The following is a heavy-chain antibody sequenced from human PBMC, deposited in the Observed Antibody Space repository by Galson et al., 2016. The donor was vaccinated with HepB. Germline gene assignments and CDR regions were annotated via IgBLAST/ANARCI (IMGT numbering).Heavy chain of an antibody. V-gene: IGHV3-15*04. CDR1: GFTLTDAW. J-gene: IGHJ4*02. CDR3: ARGGYDFQHPLTFDY. CDR2: IGGRIHGGTA. D-gene: IGHD5-12*01. Sequence: SLRLSCAASGFTLTDAWMNWVRQAPGKGLEWVGRIGGRIHGGTADYAAPVKGRFTFSRDDSTNTLYLQMNSLRAEDTAVYYCARGGYDFQHPLTFDYWGQGTLVTVSS.